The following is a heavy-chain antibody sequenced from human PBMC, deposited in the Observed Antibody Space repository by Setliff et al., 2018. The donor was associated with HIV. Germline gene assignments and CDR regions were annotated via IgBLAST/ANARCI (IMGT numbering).Heavy chain of an antibody. CDR1: GGTISSHY. V-gene: IGHV4-59*11. Sequence: SETLSLTCTVSGGTISSHYWNWIRQSPGKGLEWIGYIYYSGSTNYNPSLKGRVTMSVDTSKNQFSLKLTSVTAADTAVYYCARGISTNTYWHGAPYNWFDPWGQGTLVTVS. D-gene: IGHD2-8*01. CDR2: IYYSGST. J-gene: IGHJ5*02. CDR3: ARGISTNTYWHGAPYNWFDP.